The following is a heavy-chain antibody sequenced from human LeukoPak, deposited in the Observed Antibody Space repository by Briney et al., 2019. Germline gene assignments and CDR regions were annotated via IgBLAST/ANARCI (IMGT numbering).Heavy chain of an antibody. V-gene: IGHV4-59*01. J-gene: IGHJ2*01. CDR2: IYYSGNT. CDR3: ARVYYSGSYDYWYFDL. Sequence: SETLSLTCTVSGGSISSYYWNWLRQPPGKGLEWIAYIYYSGNTNYNPSLKSRVTISVDTSKNQFSLKLSSVTAADTAVYYCARVYYSGSYDYWYFDLWGRGTLVTVSS. CDR1: GGSISSYY. D-gene: IGHD1-26*01.